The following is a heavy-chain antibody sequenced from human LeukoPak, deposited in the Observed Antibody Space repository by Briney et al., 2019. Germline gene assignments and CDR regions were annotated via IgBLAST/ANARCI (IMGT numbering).Heavy chain of an antibody. Sequence: PSETLSLTCTVSGGSISSFYWSWIRQPPVKGLEWIGYIYYSGSTNYNPSLKSRVTISVDTSKNQFSLKLSSVTAADTAVYYCARHGTSGTNLNWFDPWGQGTLVTVSS. CDR3: ARHGTSGTNLNWFDP. CDR1: GGSISSFY. D-gene: IGHD1-1*01. V-gene: IGHV4-59*01. J-gene: IGHJ5*02. CDR2: IYYSGST.